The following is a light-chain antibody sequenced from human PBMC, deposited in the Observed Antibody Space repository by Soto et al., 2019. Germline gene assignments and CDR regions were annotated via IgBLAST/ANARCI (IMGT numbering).Light chain of an antibody. V-gene: IGKV1-39*01. CDR1: QTIIRY. CDR2: AAS. Sequence: DIQMTQSPSSLSASVGDRVSITCRASQTIIRYLSWYQQKPGKAPKLLISAASRLQSGVSSRFNGSRSGTDFTLTISSLQSDDFATYYCQQTYSTPWTFGLGTKVDIK. CDR3: QQTYSTPWT. J-gene: IGKJ1*01.